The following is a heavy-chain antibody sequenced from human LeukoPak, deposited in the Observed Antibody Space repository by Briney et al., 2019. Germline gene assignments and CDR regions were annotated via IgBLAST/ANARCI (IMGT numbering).Heavy chain of an antibody. CDR2: ISGSGANT. Sequence: GGSLRLSCAASGFTFSSYAMGWVRQAPGKGLEWVSAISGSGANTYYADSVKGRFTISGDNSKNTLSLQMNTLRTDDTAVYYCAKGRALEVVAAFNYWGQGTVVTVSS. J-gene: IGHJ4*02. CDR1: GFTFSSYA. D-gene: IGHD2-15*01. V-gene: IGHV3-23*01. CDR3: AKGRALEVVAAFNY.